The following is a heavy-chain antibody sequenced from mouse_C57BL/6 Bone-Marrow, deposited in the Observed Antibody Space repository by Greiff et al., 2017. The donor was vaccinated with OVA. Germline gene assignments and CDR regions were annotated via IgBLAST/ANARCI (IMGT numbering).Heavy chain of an antibody. V-gene: IGHV1-82*01. Sequence: VQLQQSGPELVKPGASVKISCKASGYAFSSSWMNWVKQRPGKGLEWIGRIYPGDGDTNYNGKFKGKATLTADKSSSTAYMQLSSLTSEDSAVYFCARGGPYYCDYWGQGTTLTVSS. J-gene: IGHJ2*01. CDR3: ARGGPYYCDY. CDR2: IYPGDGDT. CDR1: GYAFSSSW.